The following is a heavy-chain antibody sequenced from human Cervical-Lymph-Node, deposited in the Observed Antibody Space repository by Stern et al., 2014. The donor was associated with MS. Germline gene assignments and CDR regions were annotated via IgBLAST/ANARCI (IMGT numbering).Heavy chain of an antibody. D-gene: IGHD6-13*01. V-gene: IGHV5-51*01. J-gene: IGHJ4*02. CDR3: ATFIAATGTNYFDS. CDR1: GDSFTNSW. CDR2: IYPDDSDT. Sequence: EVHLVESGAEVRKPGESLKISCKGSGDSFTNSWIGWVRQMPGKGLEWMGIIYPDDSDTRYSPSFQGQVTISADKSISAAYLQWRSLRASDTAMYYCATFIAATGTNYFDSWGQGTLVTVSS.